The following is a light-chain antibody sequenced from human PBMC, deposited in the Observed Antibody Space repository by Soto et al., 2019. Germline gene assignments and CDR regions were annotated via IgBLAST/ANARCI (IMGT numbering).Light chain of an antibody. V-gene: IGLV2-14*03. CDR3: SSYTSSSPSVV. CDR2: DVS. Sequence: QSALTQPASVSGSPGQSITISCTGTSSDVGGYNYVSWYQHHPGKAPKLMIYDVSNRPSGVSNRFSGSKSGNTASLTISGLQAEDEADYYCSSYTSSSPSVVFGGGTQLTVL. J-gene: IGLJ2*01. CDR1: SSDVGGYNY.